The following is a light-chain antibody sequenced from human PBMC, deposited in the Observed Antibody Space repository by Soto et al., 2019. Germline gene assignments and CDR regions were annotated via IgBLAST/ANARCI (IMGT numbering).Light chain of an antibody. CDR3: QHYNNGPPWT. CDR2: GAS. V-gene: IGKV3-15*01. J-gene: IGKJ1*01. Sequence: EILMTQPPAPLSVSPGERATLSCRASQSVSRNVAWYQQKHGQAPRLLIYGASTRATGIAARFSGSGSGTEFTLTISSLQSEDFAVYYCQHYNNGPPWTFGQGTKVEIK. CDR1: QSVSRN.